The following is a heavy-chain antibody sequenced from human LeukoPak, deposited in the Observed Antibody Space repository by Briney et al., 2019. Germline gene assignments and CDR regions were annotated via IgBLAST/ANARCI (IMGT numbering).Heavy chain of an antibody. CDR3: TRGHGWTDY. D-gene: IGHD6-19*01. J-gene: IGHJ4*02. CDR2: IDHSGNT. V-gene: IGHV4-59*12. CDR1: GGSISGYH. Sequence: PSETLSLTCTVSGGSISGYHWTWIRQFPGKGPVWVGFIDHSGNTNYNPSLKSRVTMSVDTSKNQFSLNLSSVTAADTAVYYCTRGHGWTDYWGQGTLVTVSS.